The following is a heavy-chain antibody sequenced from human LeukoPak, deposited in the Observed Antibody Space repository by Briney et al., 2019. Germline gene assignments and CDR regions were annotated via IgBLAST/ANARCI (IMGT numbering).Heavy chain of an antibody. J-gene: IGHJ3*02. CDR1: GGSFSGYY. CDR3: ARDRQNDYGDYDDAFDI. Sequence: SETLSLTCAVYGGSFSGYYWSWIRQPPGKGLEWIGEINHSGSTNYNPSLKSRVTISVDTSKNQFSLKLSSVTAADTAVYYCARDRQNDYGDYDDAFDIWGQGTMVTVSS. D-gene: IGHD4-17*01. V-gene: IGHV4-34*01. CDR2: INHSGST.